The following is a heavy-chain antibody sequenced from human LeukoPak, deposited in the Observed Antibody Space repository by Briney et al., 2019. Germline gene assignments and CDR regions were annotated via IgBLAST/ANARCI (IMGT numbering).Heavy chain of an antibody. V-gene: IGHV3-7*03. CDR3: DGHGQLISDY. D-gene: IGHD3-16*01. CDR2: IKEDGSLK. Sequence: GGSLRLSCAASGFGFSNFWMSWVRQAPGKGPEWVANIKEDGSLKNYVDSVEGRFTVSRDNAKNTLYLQMNSLRAEDRAVYAKDGHGQLISDYWGQGTLVTVSS. J-gene: IGHJ4*02. CDR1: GFGFSNFW.